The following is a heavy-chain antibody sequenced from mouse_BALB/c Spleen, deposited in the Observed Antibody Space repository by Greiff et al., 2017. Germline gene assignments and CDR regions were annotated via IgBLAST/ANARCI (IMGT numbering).Heavy chain of an antibody. J-gene: IGHJ2*01. CDR2: ISYSGST. V-gene: IGHV3-2*02. CDR3: ARGRYDDVKDFDY. Sequence: EVQLVESGPGLVKPSQSLSLTCTVTGYSITSDYAWNWIRQFPGNKLEWMGYISYSGSTSYNPSLKSRISITRDTSKNQFFLQLNSVTTEDTATYYCARGRYDDVKDFDYWGQGTTLTVSS. D-gene: IGHD2-14*01. CDR1: GYSITSDYA.